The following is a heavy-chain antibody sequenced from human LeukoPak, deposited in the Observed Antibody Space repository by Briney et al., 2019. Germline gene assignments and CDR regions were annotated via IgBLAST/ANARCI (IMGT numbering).Heavy chain of an antibody. CDR3: AKLRIYDSSIYYFDY. D-gene: IGHD3-22*01. Sequence: SETLSLTCTLSGGSISIYYWSWIRQPPGKGLEWIGYIYYSGSTNYNPSLKSRVTLSLDTSKNQFSLKLRSVTAADTAVYYCAKLRIYDSSIYYFDYWGQGTLVTVSS. V-gene: IGHV4-59*01. CDR2: IYYSGST. CDR1: GGSISIYY. J-gene: IGHJ4*02.